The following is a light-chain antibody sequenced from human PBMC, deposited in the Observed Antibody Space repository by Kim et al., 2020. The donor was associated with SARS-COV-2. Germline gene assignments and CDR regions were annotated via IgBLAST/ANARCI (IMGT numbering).Light chain of an antibody. CDR1: QSVSSN. V-gene: IGKV3-15*01. CDR3: QKYNNWPPYT. J-gene: IGKJ2*01. Sequence: EIVMTQSPATLSVSPGERATLSCRASQSVSSNLAWYQQKPGQAPRLLIYGASTRATGIPARFSGSGSGTEFTLTISSLQSEDFAVYYCQKYNNWPPYTCGQGTKLEI. CDR2: GAS.